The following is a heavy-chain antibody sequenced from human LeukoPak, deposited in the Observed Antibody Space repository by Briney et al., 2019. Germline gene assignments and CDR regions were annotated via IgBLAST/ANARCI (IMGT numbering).Heavy chain of an antibody. CDR1: GGSISNTNW. V-gene: IGHV4-4*02. Sequence: SETLPLTCGVSGGSISNTNWWSWVRQPPGQGLEWIGEISLTGLTHYNPSLESRVTVSLDKSKNQLSLNLTSVTAADTAVYYCSRENGAFSPFGYWGQGTLVTVLS. J-gene: IGHJ4*02. D-gene: IGHD2-8*01. CDR3: SRENGAFSPFGY. CDR2: ISLTGLT.